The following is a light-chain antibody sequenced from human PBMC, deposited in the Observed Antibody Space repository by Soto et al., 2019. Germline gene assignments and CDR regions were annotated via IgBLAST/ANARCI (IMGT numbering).Light chain of an antibody. V-gene: IGLV2-8*01. CDR1: SSDVGGYNY. CDR3: SSYAGSNNFRV. J-gene: IGLJ3*02. Sequence: QSVLTQPPSASGSPGQSVTISCTGTSSDVGGYNYVSWYHQHPGKAPKLMIYEVSKRPSGVPDRFSGSKSGNTASLTVSGLQAEDEADYYCSSYAGSNNFRVFGGGTKLTVL. CDR2: EVS.